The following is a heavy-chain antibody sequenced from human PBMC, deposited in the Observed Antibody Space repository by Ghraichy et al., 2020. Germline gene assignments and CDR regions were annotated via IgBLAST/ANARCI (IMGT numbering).Heavy chain of an antibody. Sequence: GGSLRLSCAASGFTFSSYTMNWVRQAPGKGLEWVSSISTSSSYIYYADSVKGRFTISRDNAQNSLYLQMNSLRAEDTALYYCARELYRSGMDVWGQGTTVTVSS. V-gene: IGHV3-21*01. CDR1: GFTFSSYT. CDR2: ISTSSSYI. D-gene: IGHD1-26*01. J-gene: IGHJ6*02. CDR3: ARELYRSGMDV.